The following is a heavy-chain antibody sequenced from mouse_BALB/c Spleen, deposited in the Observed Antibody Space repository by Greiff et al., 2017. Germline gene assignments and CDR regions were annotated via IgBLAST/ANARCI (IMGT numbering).Heavy chain of an antibody. V-gene: IGHV7-3*02. CDR3: AYGYDGYFDV. CDR1: GFTFTDYY. CDR2: IRNKANGYTT. J-gene: IGHJ1*01. D-gene: IGHD2-2*01. Sequence: EVKLMESGGGLVQPGGSLRLSCATSGFTFTDYYMSWVRQPPGKALEWLGFIRNKANGYTTEYSASVKGRFTISRDNSQSILYLQMNTLRAEDSATDDCAYGYDGYFDVWGAGTTVTVSS.